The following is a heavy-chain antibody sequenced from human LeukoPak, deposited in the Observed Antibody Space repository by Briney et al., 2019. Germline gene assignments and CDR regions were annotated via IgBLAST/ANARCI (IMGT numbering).Heavy chain of an antibody. CDR2: IVPMFGIA. CDR3: ATTSVRDGFNYFDY. J-gene: IGHJ4*02. Sequence: SVKVSCKASGGTFITYGVNWVRQAPGQGLEWMGGIVPMFGIANYAQKFEGRVSITTDESSTTAYMELSSLRSEDTAFYYCATTSVRDGFNYFDYWGQGTLVPVSS. D-gene: IGHD5-24*01. V-gene: IGHV1-69*05. CDR1: GGTFITYG.